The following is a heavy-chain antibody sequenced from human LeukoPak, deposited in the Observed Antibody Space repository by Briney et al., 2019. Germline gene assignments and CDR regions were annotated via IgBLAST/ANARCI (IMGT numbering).Heavy chain of an antibody. J-gene: IGHJ4*02. V-gene: IGHV3-30*03. CDR1: GFTFSSYG. CDR3: ASQLVHGFDY. CDR2: ISYDGSNK. D-gene: IGHD6-6*01. Sequence: PGRSLRLSCAASGFTFSSYGMHWVRQAPGKGLEWVALISYDGSNKYYADSVKGRFTISRDNSKNTLYLQMNSLRAEDTAVYYCASQLVHGFDYWGQGTLVTVSS.